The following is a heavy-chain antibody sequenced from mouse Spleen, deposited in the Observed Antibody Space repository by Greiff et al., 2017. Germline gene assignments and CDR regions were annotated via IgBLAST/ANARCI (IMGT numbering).Heavy chain of an antibody. D-gene: IGHD4-1*01. CDR1: GYTFTSYW. V-gene: IGHV1-64*01. CDR2: IHPNSGST. Sequence: VQLQQPGAELVKPGASVKLSCKASGYTFTSYWMHWVKQRPGQGLEWIGMIHPNSGSTNYNEKFKSKATLTVDKSSSTAYMQLSSLTSEDSAVYYCARRGLGRYYFDYWGQGTTLTVSS. J-gene: IGHJ2*01. CDR3: ARRGLGRYYFDY.